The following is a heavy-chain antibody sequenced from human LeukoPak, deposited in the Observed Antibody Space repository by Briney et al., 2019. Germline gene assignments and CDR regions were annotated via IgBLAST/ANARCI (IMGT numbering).Heavy chain of an antibody. CDR1: GYTFTGYY. D-gene: IGHD3-3*01. J-gene: IGHJ4*02. CDR2: INPNSGGT. Sequence: EASVKVSCKASGYTFTGYYMHWVRQAPGQGLEWMGWINPNSGGTNYAQKFQGRVTMTRDTSISTAYMELSRLRSDDTAVYYCARDRSPLWSGYNFPDYWGQGTLVTVSS. V-gene: IGHV1-2*02. CDR3: ARDRSPLWSGYNFPDY.